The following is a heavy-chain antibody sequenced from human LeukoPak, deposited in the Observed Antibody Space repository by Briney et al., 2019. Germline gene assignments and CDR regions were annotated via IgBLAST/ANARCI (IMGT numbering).Heavy chain of an antibody. D-gene: IGHD1-26*01. Sequence: ETLSLTCIVSGDSIRSSNYYWGWIRQPPGKGLEWVSVVCSGGSTYYADSVKGRFTISRDNSKNTVYLQMNSLRVEDTAVYYCARGRRWDLLVSLIDASDIWGQGTMVTVSS. CDR1: GDSIRSSNYY. CDR2: VCSGGST. J-gene: IGHJ3*02. V-gene: IGHV3-53*01. CDR3: ARGRRWDLLVSLIDASDI.